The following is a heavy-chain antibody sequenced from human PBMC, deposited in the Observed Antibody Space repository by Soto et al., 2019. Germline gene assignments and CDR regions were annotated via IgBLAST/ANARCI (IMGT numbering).Heavy chain of an antibody. D-gene: IGHD6-13*01. CDR2: ISSSSSYI. CDR3: ARVPAAGQNYYYYYYMDV. CDR1: GFTFSSYS. J-gene: IGHJ6*03. V-gene: IGHV3-21*01. Sequence: GGSLRLSCAASGFTFSSYSMNWVRQAPGKGLEWVSSISSSSSYIYYADSVKGRFTISRDNAKNSLYLQMNSLRAEDTAVYYCARVPAAGQNYYYYYYMDVWGKGTTVTVSS.